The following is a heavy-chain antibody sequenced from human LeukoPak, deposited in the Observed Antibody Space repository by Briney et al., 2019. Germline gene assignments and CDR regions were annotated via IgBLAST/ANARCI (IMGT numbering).Heavy chain of an antibody. J-gene: IGHJ3*02. V-gene: IGHV3-53*01. D-gene: IGHD1-14*01. CDR2: IYSGGST. CDR3: ARVRLDRSERNLDAFEN. CDR1: GFTVSSSY. Sequence: PGGSLRLSCAASGFTVSSSYMSWVRQAPGKGLEWVSNIYSGGSTYYADSVKGRFTISRDNSKNTVYLQMNSLRAGDTAVYFCARVRLDRSERNLDAFENWGQGTMVTVSS.